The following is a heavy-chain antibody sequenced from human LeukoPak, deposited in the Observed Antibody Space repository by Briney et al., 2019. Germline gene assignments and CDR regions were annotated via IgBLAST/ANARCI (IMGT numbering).Heavy chain of an antibody. D-gene: IGHD4-23*01. CDR1: GFTFSSYG. V-gene: IGHV3-33*06. Sequence: GRSLRLSCAASGFTFSSYGMHWVRQAPGKGPEWVAVIWYDGSNKYYADSVKGRFTISRDNSKNTLYLQMNSLRAEDTAVYYCAKDRQLHDYGGNSYYFDYWGQGTLVTVSS. J-gene: IGHJ4*02. CDR2: IWYDGSNK. CDR3: AKDRQLHDYGGNSYYFDY.